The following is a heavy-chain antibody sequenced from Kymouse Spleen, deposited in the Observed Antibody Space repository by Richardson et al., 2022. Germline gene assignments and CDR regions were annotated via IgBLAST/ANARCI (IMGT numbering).Heavy chain of an antibody. CDR2: IYSCGST. Sequence: EVQLVESGGGLIQPGGSLRLSCAASGFTVSSNYMSWVRQAPGKGLEWVSVIYSCGSTYYADSVKGRFTISRDNSKNTLYLQMNSLRAEDTAVYYCARDNWKEGNYYGMDVWGQGTTVTVSS. CDR1: GFTVSSNY. V-gene: IGHV3-66*03. J-gene: IGHJ6*02. D-gene: IGHD1-20*01,IGHD1-7*01. CDR3: ARDNWKEGNYYGMDV.